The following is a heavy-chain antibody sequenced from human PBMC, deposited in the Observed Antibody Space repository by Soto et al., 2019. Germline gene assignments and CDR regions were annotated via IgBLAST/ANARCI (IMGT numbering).Heavy chain of an antibody. J-gene: IGHJ3*02. CDR1: GGSISSGGYS. CDR3: SRFDYGSGRTDAFDI. V-gene: IGHV4-30-2*01. Sequence: SETLSLTCAVSGGSISSGGYSWSWIRQPPGKGLEWIGYIYHSGSTYYNPSLKSRVTISVDRSKNQFSLKLSSVTAADTAVYYCSRFDYGSGRTDAFDIWGQGTMVTVSS. D-gene: IGHD3-10*01. CDR2: IYHSGST.